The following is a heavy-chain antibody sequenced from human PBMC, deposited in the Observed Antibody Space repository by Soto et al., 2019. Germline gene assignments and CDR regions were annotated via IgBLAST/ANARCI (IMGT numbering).Heavy chain of an antibody. CDR2: IYWDDDK. Sequence: QITLKESGPTLVKPTQTLTLTCTFSGFSLSTSGVGVGWIRQPPGKALEWLALIYWDDDKRYSPSLKSRLTITKDTSKNQVVLTMTNMDPVDTATYYCAQLLGTYYYYGMVVWGQGTTVTVSS. V-gene: IGHV2-5*02. CDR3: AQLLGTYYYYGMVV. CDR1: GFSLSTSGVG. D-gene: IGHD2-21*01. J-gene: IGHJ6*02.